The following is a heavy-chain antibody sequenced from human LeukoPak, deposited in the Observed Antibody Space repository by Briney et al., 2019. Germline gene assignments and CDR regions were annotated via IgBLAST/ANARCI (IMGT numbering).Heavy chain of an antibody. V-gene: IGHV3-48*04. CDR1: GFTFSRYS. CDR2: ISSNSNTI. J-gene: IGHJ4*02. Sequence: PGGSLRLSCADSGFTFSRYSMNWARQAPGKGLEWVSYISSNSNTIYYADSVKGRFTISRDNTKNSLYLQMNSLRAEDTAVFYCARDQYDTWSRRGNFDSWGQGTLVIVSS. CDR3: ARDQYDTWSRRGNFDS. D-gene: IGHD3-3*01.